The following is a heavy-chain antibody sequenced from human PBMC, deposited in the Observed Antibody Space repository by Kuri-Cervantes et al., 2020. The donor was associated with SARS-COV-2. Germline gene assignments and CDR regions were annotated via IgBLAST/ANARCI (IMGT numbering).Heavy chain of an antibody. CDR1: GFTFSSYA. D-gene: IGHD2-2*01. CDR3: AKDSIVVVVPAAKEY. V-gene: IGHV3-23*01. CDR2: ISGRGGST. Sequence: GPLTLTVAASGFTFSSYAMSGVRQAPGKGLEGVSAISGRGGSTYYEGTVRGRFNISGDNSKNTLNLKMNSLRAEDTAVYYCAKDSIVVVVPAAKEYWGQGTLVTVSS. J-gene: IGHJ4*02.